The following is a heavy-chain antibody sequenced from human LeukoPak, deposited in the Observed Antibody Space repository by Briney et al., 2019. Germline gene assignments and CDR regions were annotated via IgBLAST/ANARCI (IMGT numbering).Heavy chain of an antibody. Sequence: GGSLRLSCAASGFTFDDYGMSWVRQAPGKGLEWVSGINWNGGSTGYADSMKGRFTISRDNAKNSLYLQMNSLRAEDTALYYCAREPTITGTLDAFDIWGQGTMVTVSS. V-gene: IGHV3-20*04. J-gene: IGHJ3*02. CDR3: AREPTITGTLDAFDI. D-gene: IGHD1-7*01. CDR2: INWNGGST. CDR1: GFTFDDYG.